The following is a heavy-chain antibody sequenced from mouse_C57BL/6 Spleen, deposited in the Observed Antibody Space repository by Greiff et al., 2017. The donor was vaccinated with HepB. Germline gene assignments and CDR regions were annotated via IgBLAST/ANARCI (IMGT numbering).Heavy chain of an antibody. J-gene: IGHJ2*01. CDR1: GFNIKDDN. CDR3: AAQFPYFDY. CDR2: IDPEDGET. V-gene: IGHV14-2*01. Sequence: DVKLQESGAELVKPGASVKLSCTASGFNIKDDNMHWVKQRTEQGLEWIGRIDPEDGETKYAPKFQGKATITADTSSNTAYLQLSSLSSDDTAVYYWAAQFPYFDYWGQGTTLAVSS.